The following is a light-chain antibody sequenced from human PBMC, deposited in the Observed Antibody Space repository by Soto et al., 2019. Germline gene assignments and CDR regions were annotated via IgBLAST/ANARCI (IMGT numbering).Light chain of an antibody. J-gene: IGKJ1*01. CDR3: QYYDDSMWT. V-gene: IGKV3-20*01. CDR2: GAL. Sequence: EIVLTQAPGTLSLSTGEGATLACRASQSGVTSYLAWHQQKYGQSPRLLIYGALYRAPGIPDRCSGSGSGTDFTLYLSRLEPEDFAVYYVQYYDDSMWTFGQGTK. CDR1: QSGVTSY.